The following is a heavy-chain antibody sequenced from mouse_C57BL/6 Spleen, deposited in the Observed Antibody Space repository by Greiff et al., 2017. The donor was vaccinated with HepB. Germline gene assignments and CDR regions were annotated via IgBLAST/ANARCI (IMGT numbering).Heavy chain of an antibody. D-gene: IGHD2-4*01. Sequence: VQLKESGPGLVKPSQSLSLTCSVTGYSITSGYYWNWIRQFPGNKLEWMGYISYDGSNNYNPSLKNRISITRDTSKNQFFLKLNSVTTEDTATYYCARDDYDYDRAWFAYWGQGTLVTVSA. CDR2: ISYDGSN. CDR1: GYSITSGYY. CDR3: ARDDYDYDRAWFAY. V-gene: IGHV3-6*01. J-gene: IGHJ3*01.